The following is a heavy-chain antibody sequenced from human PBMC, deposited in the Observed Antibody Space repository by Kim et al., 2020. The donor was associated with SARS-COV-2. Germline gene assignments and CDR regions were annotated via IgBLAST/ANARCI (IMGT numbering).Heavy chain of an antibody. Sequence: SETLSLTCSVSGGSIRGYYWSWIRQPAGKGLEWIGRLYSSGSTDYNPSLESRVTMSDDTSKNQFSLRLTSVTAADTALYYCARWSSGDYYDAFDIWGQGTLVTVSS. V-gene: IGHV4-4*07. CDR2: LYSSGST. CDR1: GGSIRGYY. CDR3: ARWSSGDYYDAFDI. J-gene: IGHJ3*02. D-gene: IGHD3-22*01.